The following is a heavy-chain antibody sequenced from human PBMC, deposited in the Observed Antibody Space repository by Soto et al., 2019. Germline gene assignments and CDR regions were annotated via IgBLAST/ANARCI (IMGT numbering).Heavy chain of an antibody. J-gene: IGHJ5*02. CDR1: GASISGYY. Sequence: QVQLQESGPGLVKPSETLSLTCTVSGASISGYYWSWIRKSAGKGLEWIGRIYATGTTDYNPSLMSRVMMSVDTSKKQFSLKLRSVTAADTAVYYCVRDGTKTVRAWFVPWGQGLSVAVSS. D-gene: IGHD1-1*01. V-gene: IGHV4-4*07. CDR3: VRDGTKTVRAWFVP. CDR2: IYATGTT.